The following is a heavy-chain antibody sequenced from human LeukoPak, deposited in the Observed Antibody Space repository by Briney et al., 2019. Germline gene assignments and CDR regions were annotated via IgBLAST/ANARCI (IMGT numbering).Heavy chain of an antibody. CDR1: GFPFTNYW. J-gene: IGHJ4*02. V-gene: IGHV3-7*01. D-gene: IGHD4-23*01. CDR2: INQGGSET. Sequence: GGSLILSCAASGFPFTNYWMIWVRQAPGKRPEWVGNINQGGSETNYVDSVKGRFSISRDNAKTSLYLQMNSLRGEDTAVYYCATDRKVGTWDPRFDYWGQGALVTVSS. CDR3: ATDRKVGTWDPRFDY.